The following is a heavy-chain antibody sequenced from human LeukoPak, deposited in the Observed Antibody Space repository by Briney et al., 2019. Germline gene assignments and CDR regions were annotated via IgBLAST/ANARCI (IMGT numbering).Heavy chain of an antibody. D-gene: IGHD5-18*01. CDR2: IDSTGST. CDR3: ARRERLGYSYGRGTLDI. Sequence: GGSLRLSCAASGFTFSSYSMNWVRQAPGKGLEWVSFIDSTGSTYYADSVKGRFTISRDNSRNTLHLQMNSLRVEDTAVYYCARRERLGYSYGRGTLDIWGQGTMVTVSS. J-gene: IGHJ3*02. V-gene: IGHV3-66*01. CDR1: GFTFSSYS.